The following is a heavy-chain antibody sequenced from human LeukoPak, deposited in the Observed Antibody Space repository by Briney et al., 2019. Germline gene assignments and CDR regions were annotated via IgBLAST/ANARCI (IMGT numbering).Heavy chain of an antibody. CDR1: GFSLSTSGVG. J-gene: IGHJ5*02. Sequence: SGPTLVNPTQTLTLTCTFSGFSLSTSGVGVGWIRQPPGKALEWLALIYWDDDKRYSPSLKSRLTITKDTSKNQVVLTMTNMDPVDTATYYCAHSTPLRYFDWFGPDWFDPWGQGTLVTVSS. D-gene: IGHD3-9*01. CDR2: IYWDDDK. CDR3: AHSTPLRYFDWFGPDWFDP. V-gene: IGHV2-5*02.